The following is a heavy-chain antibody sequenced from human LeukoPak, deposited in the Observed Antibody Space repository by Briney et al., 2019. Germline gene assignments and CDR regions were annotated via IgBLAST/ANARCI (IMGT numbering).Heavy chain of an antibody. CDR3: AKEYCSSTSCYGKGAFDI. CDR1: GGTFSSYA. D-gene: IGHD2-2*01. V-gene: IGHV1-69*13. J-gene: IGHJ3*02. CDR2: IIPIFGTA. Sequence: GASVKVSCKASGGTFSSYAISWVRQAPGQGLEWMGGIIPIFGTANYAQKFQGRVTITADESTSTAYMELSSLRSEDTAVYYCAKEYCSSTSCYGKGAFDIWGQGTMVTVSS.